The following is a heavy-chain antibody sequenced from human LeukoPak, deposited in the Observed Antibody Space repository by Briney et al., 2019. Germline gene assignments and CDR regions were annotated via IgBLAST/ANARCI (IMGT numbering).Heavy chain of an antibody. CDR2: ISSSSSHT. J-gene: IGHJ4*02. Sequence: PGGSLRLSCGASEFVFSDFYMTWIRQAPGKGLEWVSYISSSSSHTNYADSVKGRFTISRDNSKNTLFVQMNSLRAEDTAVYYCARDRIGDGYNSRAFDYWGRGTLVTVSS. D-gene: IGHD5-24*01. V-gene: IGHV3-11*06. CDR1: EFVFSDFY. CDR3: ARDRIGDGYNSRAFDY.